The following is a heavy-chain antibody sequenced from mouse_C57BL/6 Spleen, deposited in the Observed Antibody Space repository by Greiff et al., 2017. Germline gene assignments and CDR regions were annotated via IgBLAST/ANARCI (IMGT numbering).Heavy chain of an antibody. V-gene: IGHV1-81*01. D-gene: IGHD1-1*01. CDR2: IYPRSGNT. CDR1: GYTFTSYG. Sequence: VQGVESGAELARPGASVKLSCKASGYTFTSYGISWVKQRTGQGLEWIGEIYPRSGNTYYNGKFKGKATLTADKSSSTAYMELRSLTSEDSAVYFCARRNYGSSWVAYWGQGTLVTVSA. CDR3: ARRNYGSSWVAY. J-gene: IGHJ3*01.